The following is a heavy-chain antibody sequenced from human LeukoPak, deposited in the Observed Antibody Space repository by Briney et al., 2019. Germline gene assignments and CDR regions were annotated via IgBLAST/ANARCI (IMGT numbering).Heavy chain of an antibody. CDR1: GGSFSGYY. CDR3: ARHRRGGTYYMDV. D-gene: IGHD3-10*01. V-gene: IGHV4-34*01. J-gene: IGHJ6*03. Sequence: SXTLSXTCAVYGGSFSGYYWSWIRQPPGKGLEWIGEINHRGGTNYNPSLRRGVTISVETSKNQCSLTLSSVSAADTAVYYCARHRRGGTYYMDVWGKGTTVTISS. CDR2: INHRGGT.